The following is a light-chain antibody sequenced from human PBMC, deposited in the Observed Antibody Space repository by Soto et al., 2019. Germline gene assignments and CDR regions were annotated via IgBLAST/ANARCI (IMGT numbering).Light chain of an antibody. CDR2: SKN. V-gene: IGLV1-44*01. CDR3: AAWDDSLLGVV. CDR1: SSNIGSNT. Sequence: QSVLTQPPSASGTPGQRVTISCSGSSSNIGSNTVNWYQQLPGTAPKLLIYSKNQRHSGVPDRCSGSKSGTSASLAISGLQSEDEADYYCAAWDDSLLGVVFGGGTKVTVL. J-gene: IGLJ2*01.